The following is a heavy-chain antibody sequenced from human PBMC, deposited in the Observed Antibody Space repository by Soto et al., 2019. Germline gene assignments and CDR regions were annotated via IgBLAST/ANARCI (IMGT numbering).Heavy chain of an antibody. V-gene: IGHV1-2*02. CDR1: GNTLTSFY. J-gene: IGHJ4*02. D-gene: IGHD3-9*01. CDR3: ARPPGYVTDWYYFDT. Sequence: ASVKVSCKTSGNTLTSFYIHWVRQAPGQGLEWVGRLSPTTGGTNYAQHFQGRVTVTWDMSTFTAYMELSSLIYEDTAVYYCARPPGYVTDWYYFDTWGQGTQVTVSS. CDR2: LSPTTGGT.